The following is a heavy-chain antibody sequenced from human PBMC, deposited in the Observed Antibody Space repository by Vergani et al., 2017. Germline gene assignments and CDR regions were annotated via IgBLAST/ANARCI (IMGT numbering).Heavy chain of an antibody. D-gene: IGHD2-2*01. CDR1: GFTSSYYG. V-gene: IGHV3-30*03. CDR3: ARGIGYQLLYSYYYYMDV. Sequence: QVHLVESGGGVVQPGRSLRLSCVVSGFTSSYYGMHWVRQAPGKGLEWVAVISYDGTQKYYADSVKGRFTISRDNSKSTLYLQMNSLRTEDTAVYYCARGIGYQLLYSYYYYMDVWGKGTTVTVSS. CDR2: ISYDGTQK. J-gene: IGHJ6*03.